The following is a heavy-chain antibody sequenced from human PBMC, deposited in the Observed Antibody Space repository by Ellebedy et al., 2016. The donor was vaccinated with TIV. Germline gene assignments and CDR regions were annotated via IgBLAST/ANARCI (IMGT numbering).Heavy chain of an antibody. CDR2: IIPILGIA. CDR3: ATDLWFGEFPTSGDY. D-gene: IGHD3-10*01. CDR1: GYTFTSYG. J-gene: IGHJ4*02. V-gene: IGHV1-69*04. Sequence: SVKVSCXASGYTFTSYGISWVRQAPGQGLEWMGRIIPILGIANYAQKFQGRVTITADKSTSTAYMELSSLRSEDTAVYYCATDLWFGEFPTSGDYWGQGTLVTVSS.